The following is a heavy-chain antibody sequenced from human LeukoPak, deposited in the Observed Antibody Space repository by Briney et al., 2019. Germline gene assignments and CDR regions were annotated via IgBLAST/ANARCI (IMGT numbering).Heavy chain of an antibody. J-gene: IGHJ4*02. V-gene: IGHV3-7*01. D-gene: IGHD2-21*01. CDR3: ARLADYCFDL. CDR1: GFTFSWSW. CDR2: IKQDGTSK. Sequence: PGGSLRLSCAASGFTFSWSWMGWVRQAPGKGLEWVANIKQDGTSKYYVDSVMGRFTISRDNAENSVYLQMNSLSAGDTAVYYYARLADYCFDLWGPGTRVTVSS.